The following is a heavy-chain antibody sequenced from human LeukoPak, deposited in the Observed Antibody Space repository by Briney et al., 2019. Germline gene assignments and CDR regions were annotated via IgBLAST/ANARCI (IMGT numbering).Heavy chain of an antibody. Sequence: GSLRLSCAASGLTFSNYWMNWVRQAPGKGLEWVASINQYGSEKYYVDSVKGRFTISRDNAKNSVSLQMNSLRAEDTAVYYCARSLGDDWGQGTLVTVSS. CDR1: GLTFSNYW. D-gene: IGHD3-16*01. V-gene: IGHV3-7*01. CDR3: ARSLGDD. CDR2: INQYGSEK. J-gene: IGHJ4*02.